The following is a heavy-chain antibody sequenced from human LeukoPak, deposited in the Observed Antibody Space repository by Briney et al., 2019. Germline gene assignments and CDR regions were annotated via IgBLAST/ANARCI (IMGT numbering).Heavy chain of an antibody. J-gene: IGHJ3*02. CDR2: IYYSGST. CDR1: GGSISSYY. Sequence: SETLSLTCTVTGGSISSYYWSWIRQPPGKGLEWIGYIYYSGSTNYNPSLKSRVTISVDTSKNQFSLKLSSVTAADMAVYYCARGSAPYYYDRDIWGQGTMVTVSS. CDR3: ARGSAPYYYDRDI. D-gene: IGHD3-22*01. V-gene: IGHV4-59*08.